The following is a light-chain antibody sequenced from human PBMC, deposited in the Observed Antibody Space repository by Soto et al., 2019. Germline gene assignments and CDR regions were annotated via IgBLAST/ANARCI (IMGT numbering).Light chain of an antibody. CDR2: GAS. J-gene: IGKJ4*01. Sequence: ETVLTQSPGTLSLSPGERATLSCRAGQTLSSTFLAWYQQKPAQAPRLLIYGASSRATGVPDRFSGSGSGTDFTLTISRVEPEDFALYYCQQFGTSPTCGGGTRVDIK. CDR3: QQFGTSPT. CDR1: QTLSSTF. V-gene: IGKV3-20*01.